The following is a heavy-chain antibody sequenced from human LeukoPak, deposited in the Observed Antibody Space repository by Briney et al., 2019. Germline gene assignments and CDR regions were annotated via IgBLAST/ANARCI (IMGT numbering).Heavy chain of an antibody. J-gene: IGHJ3*01. CDR1: GYTFTSYY. CDR3: ARLWGDSSGYP. CDR2: INPSGGST. D-gene: IGHD3-22*01. Sequence: ASVKVSFKASGYTFTSYYMHWVRQAPGQGLEWMGIINPSGGSTSYAQKFQGRVTMTRDTSISTAYMELSRLRSDDTAVYYCARLWGDSSGYPWGQGTMVTVSS. V-gene: IGHV1-46*01.